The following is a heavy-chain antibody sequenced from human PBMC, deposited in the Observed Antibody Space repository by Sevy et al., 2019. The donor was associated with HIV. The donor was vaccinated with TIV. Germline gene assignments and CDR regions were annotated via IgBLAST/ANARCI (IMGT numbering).Heavy chain of an antibody. CDR2: IYYSGST. CDR1: GGSVSSGSNY. D-gene: IGHD3-22*01. V-gene: IGHV4-61*01. CDR3: ATKYYYDSSGYYGFDY. J-gene: IGHJ4*02. Sequence: SETLSLTCTVSGGSVSSGSNYWSWIRQPPGKGLEWIGYIYYSGSTNYNPSLKSRVTISVDTSKNQFSLKLSSVTAADTAVYYCATKYYYDSSGYYGFDYWGQGTLVTVSS.